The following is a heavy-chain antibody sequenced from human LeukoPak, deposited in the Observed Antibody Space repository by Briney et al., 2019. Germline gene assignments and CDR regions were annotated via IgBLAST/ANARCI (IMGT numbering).Heavy chain of an antibody. J-gene: IGHJ4*02. D-gene: IGHD5-12*01. CDR2: ISAYNSNT. V-gene: IGHV1-18*04. CDR3: AARVAKIIGVRATTFGSFDY. CDR1: GYTFTSYG. Sequence: GTSVKLSCKASGYTFTSYGISWVRQAPGQGLEWMGWISAYNSNTNYAQKLQGRVTMTTDTSTSTAYMELRSLRSDDTAVYYCAARVAKIIGVRATTFGSFDYWGQGTLVTVSS.